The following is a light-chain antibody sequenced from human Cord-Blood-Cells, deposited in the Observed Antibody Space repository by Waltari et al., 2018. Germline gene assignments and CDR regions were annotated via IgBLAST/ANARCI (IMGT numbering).Light chain of an antibody. CDR3: QSADSSGTYVV. CDR1: ALPKQY. V-gene: IGLV3-25*02. Sequence: SYELTQPHSVSVSPGQTARSTCSGDALPKQYAYGYQQKPGQAPVLVIYKDSERPSGIPERSSGSSSGTTVTLTISGVQAEDEADYYCQSADSSGTYVVFGGGTKLTVL. CDR2: KDS. J-gene: IGLJ2*01.